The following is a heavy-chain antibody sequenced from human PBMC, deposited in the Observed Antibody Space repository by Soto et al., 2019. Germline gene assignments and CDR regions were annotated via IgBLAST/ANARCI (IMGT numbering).Heavy chain of an antibody. J-gene: IGHJ4*02. V-gene: IGHV3-30*03. CDR1: GFAFSSYG. D-gene: IGHD5-18*01. Sequence: QAQLVESGGGVVQPGRSLRLSCAASGFAFSSYGMHWVRQAPGTGLEWVAVISYDGSLQHYADSVKGRFNIARDNSKNLVLLQMRSLRAEDTAVYYCVSDRGYGHASVPYSWGQGTLVSVSS. CDR3: VSDRGYGHASVPYS. CDR2: ISYDGSLQ.